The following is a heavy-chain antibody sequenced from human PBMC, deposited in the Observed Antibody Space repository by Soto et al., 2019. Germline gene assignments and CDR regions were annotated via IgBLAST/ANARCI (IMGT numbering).Heavy chain of an antibody. CDR1: GGSISSGDYY. Sequence: SETLSVTCSVSGGSISSGDYYWSWIRQPPGKGLEWIGYIYYSGSTYYNPSLKSRVTISVDTSKNQFSLKLSSVTAADTAVYYCARSEYSSSSVWFDPWGQGTLVIISS. V-gene: IGHV4-30-4*01. CDR2: IYYSGST. D-gene: IGHD6-6*01. J-gene: IGHJ5*02. CDR3: ARSEYSSSSVWFDP.